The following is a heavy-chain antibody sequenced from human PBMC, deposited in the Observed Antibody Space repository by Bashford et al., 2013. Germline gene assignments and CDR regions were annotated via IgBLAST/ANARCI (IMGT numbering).Heavy chain of an antibody. CDR1: GYTFYRLL. J-gene: IGHJ6*02. Sequence: ASVKSPARPLGYTFYRLLMHWVRQAPGQGLSGWDGSTLTVVAQSMSQKFQDRITMTRDTSISTVYMELSNLRSDDTAVYYCTKDLDASNGFLPYGMHVWGRGTTVTVSS. CDR3: TKDLDASNGFLPYGMHV. V-gene: IGHV1-2*02. CDR2: STLTVVA. D-gene: IGHD3-22*01.